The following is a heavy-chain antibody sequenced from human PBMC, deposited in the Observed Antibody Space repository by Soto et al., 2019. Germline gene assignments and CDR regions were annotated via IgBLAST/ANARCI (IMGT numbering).Heavy chain of an antibody. Sequence: GGSLRLSCAASGFTFSHYSMNWVRQAPGKGLVWVAFVSSTSSYIYYAGSVKGRFTISRDNATNSLYLQMNTLRAEDTAVYYCAKDRGRGSPVSGGLDVWGQGTTVTVSS. V-gene: IGHV3-21*03. CDR1: GFTFSHYS. J-gene: IGHJ6*02. CDR3: AKDRGRGSPVSGGLDV. CDR2: VSSTSSYI. D-gene: IGHD3-10*01.